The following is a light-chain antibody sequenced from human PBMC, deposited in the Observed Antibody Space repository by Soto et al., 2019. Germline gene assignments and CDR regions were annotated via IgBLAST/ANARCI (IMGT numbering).Light chain of an antibody. CDR2: GAS. J-gene: IGKJ1*01. CDR3: QQYGSPPWT. CDR1: QSVSSSY. Sequence: EIGLTQSPGTLSLSPGERATLSCRASQSVSSSYLAWYQQKPGQAPRLLIYGASSRATGIPDRFSGSGSGKVFTLTISRREPEVFAVYYCQQYGSPPWTLGKGTKV. V-gene: IGKV3-20*01.